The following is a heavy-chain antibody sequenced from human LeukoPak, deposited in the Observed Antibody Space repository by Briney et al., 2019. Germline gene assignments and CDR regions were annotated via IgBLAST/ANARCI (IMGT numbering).Heavy chain of an antibody. J-gene: IGHJ4*02. CDR3: ARGVGATRGGHFDY. CDR1: GGSISSYY. CDR2: IYYSGST. D-gene: IGHD1-26*01. Sequence: SETLSLTRTVSGGSISSYYWSWIRQPPGKGLEWIGYIYYSGSTNYNPSLKSRVTISVDTSKNQFSLKLSSVTAADTAVYYCARGVGATRGGHFDYWGQGTLVTVSS. V-gene: IGHV4-59*01.